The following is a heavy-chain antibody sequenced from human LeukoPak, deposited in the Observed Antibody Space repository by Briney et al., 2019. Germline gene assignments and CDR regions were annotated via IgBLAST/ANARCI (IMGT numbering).Heavy chain of an antibody. CDR3: ARSITMVRGVITDFDY. D-gene: IGHD3-10*01. J-gene: IGHJ4*02. V-gene: IGHV4-59*08. CDR1: GGSISSYY. Sequence: PSETLSLTCTVSGGSISSYYWSWIRQPPGKGLEWIGYIYYSGSTNYNPSLKSRVTISVDTSKNQFSLKLSSVTAADTAVYYCARSITMVRGVITDFDYWGQGTLVTVSS. CDR2: IYYSGST.